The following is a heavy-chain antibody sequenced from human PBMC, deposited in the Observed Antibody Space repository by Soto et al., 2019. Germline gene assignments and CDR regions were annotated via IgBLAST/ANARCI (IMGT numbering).Heavy chain of an antibody. V-gene: IGHV3-23*01. D-gene: IGHD3-10*01. Sequence: EVQLLESGGELVQPGGSVRLSCVASGFTFRTNPMSWVRQAPGKGLEWVSGVSDSGAKTYYADSVKGRFTVSRDNTKNTLYLEMKSLRAEDTAVYYCAKDFQFGGSGTGYFDNWGQGILVTVSS. J-gene: IGHJ4*02. CDR1: GFTFRTNP. CDR2: VSDSGAKT. CDR3: AKDFQFGGSGTGYFDN.